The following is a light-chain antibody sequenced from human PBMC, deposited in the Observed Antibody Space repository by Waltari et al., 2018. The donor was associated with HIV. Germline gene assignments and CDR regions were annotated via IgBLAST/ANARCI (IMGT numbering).Light chain of an antibody. CDR2: GRH. CDR3: DSRDNNDKKHV. J-gene: IGLJ1*01. V-gene: IGLV3-19*01. Sequence: SSDLTQDPAVSVAFGQTVRITCQGDSLRQYSANWTRQKPGQPPVVVLYGRHSRRPSGIPDRFSGSYSGGTASLTITGAQAEDEADYYCDSRDNNDKKHVFGTGTKVTV. CDR1: SLRQYS.